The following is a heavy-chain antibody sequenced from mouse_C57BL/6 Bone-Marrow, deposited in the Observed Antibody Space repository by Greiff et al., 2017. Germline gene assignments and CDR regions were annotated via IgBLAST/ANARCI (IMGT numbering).Heavy chain of an antibody. D-gene: IGHD4-1*01. V-gene: IGHV7-3*01. CDR2: IRNKANGYTT. J-gene: IGHJ1*03. Sequence: EVKVEESGGGLVQPGGSLSLSCAASGFTFTDYYMSWVRQPPGKALEWLGFIRNKANGYTTEYSASVKGRFTISRDNSQSILYRQMNALRAEDSATYYCARYGANWVNLYWYFDVWGTGTTVTVSS. CDR1: GFTFTDYY. CDR3: ARYGANWVNLYWYFDV.